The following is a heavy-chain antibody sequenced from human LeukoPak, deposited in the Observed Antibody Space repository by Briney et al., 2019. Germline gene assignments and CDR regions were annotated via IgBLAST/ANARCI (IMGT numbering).Heavy chain of an antibody. CDR2: IYTSGST. CDR3: ARERTYSYGYHFDY. J-gene: IGHJ4*02. Sequence: SETLSLTCTVSGGSISSGSYYWSWIRQPAGKGLEWIGRIYTSGSTNYNPSLKGRVTISVDTSKNQFSLKLSSVTATDTAVYYCARERTYSYGYHFDYWGQGTLVTVSS. CDR1: GGSISSGSYY. V-gene: IGHV4-61*02. D-gene: IGHD5-18*01.